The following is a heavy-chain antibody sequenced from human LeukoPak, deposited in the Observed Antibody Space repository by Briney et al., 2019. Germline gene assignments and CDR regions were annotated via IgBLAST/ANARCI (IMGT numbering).Heavy chain of an antibody. V-gene: IGHV3-66*01. CDR1: GFTVSRTY. J-gene: IGHJ3*02. D-gene: IGHD3/OR15-3a*01. CDR2: IYVGGDI. CDR3: ARDPRGTGTGFDI. Sequence: GGSLRLSCAALGFTVSRTYLRWVRQAPGKGLEWVSVIYVGGDIYYADSVRGRFAISRDNSKNTVYLQMNGLRGEDTAVYYCARDPRGTGTGFDIWGQGTMVTVSS.